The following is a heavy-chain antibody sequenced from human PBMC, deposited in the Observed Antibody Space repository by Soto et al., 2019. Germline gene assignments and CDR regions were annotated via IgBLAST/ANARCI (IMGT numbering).Heavy chain of an antibody. V-gene: IGHV4-31*11. CDR2: IYYSGST. D-gene: IGHD2-2*01. CDR3: ARVPIVVVPAAIDAFDV. CDR1: GLSFSGYY. Sequence: SETLSLTCAVYGLSFSGYYWSWIRQHPGKGLEWIGYIYYSGSTYYNPSLKSRVTISVDTSKNQFSLKLSSVTAADTAVYYCARVPIVVVPAAIDAFDVWGQGTMVTVSS. J-gene: IGHJ3*01.